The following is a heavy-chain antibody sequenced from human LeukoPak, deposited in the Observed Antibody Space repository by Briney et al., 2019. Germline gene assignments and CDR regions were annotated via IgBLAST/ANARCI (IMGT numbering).Heavy chain of an antibody. Sequence: GGSLRLSCAASGFTFSSYRMSWVRQAPGKGLEWVANIKQDGSEKYYVDSVKGRFTISRDNAKNSLYLQMNSLRAEDTAVYYCAREKFDYYDSSGYYYGDYWGQGTLVTVSS. D-gene: IGHD3-22*01. J-gene: IGHJ4*02. CDR3: AREKFDYYDSSGYYYGDY. CDR2: IKQDGSEK. CDR1: GFTFSSYR. V-gene: IGHV3-7*01.